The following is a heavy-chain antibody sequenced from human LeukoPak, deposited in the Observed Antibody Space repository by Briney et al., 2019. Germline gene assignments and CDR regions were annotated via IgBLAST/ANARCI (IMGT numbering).Heavy chain of an antibody. CDR2: IDGDGSTT. Sequence: GGSLRLSCTASGFTFGDYAMTWVRQAPGKGLVWVSCIDGDGSTTKYADSVKGRFTISRDNAKNTLYLQVNSLRAEDTAVYYCAQGGSPGAFDYWGQGTLVTVSS. CDR1: GFTFGDYA. J-gene: IGHJ4*02. CDR3: AQGGSPGAFDY. D-gene: IGHD1-26*01. V-gene: IGHV3-74*01.